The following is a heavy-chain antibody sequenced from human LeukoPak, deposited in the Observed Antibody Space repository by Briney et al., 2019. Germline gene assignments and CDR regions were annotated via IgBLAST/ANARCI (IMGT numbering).Heavy chain of an antibody. Sequence: GGSLRLSCVASGFTFGKYWMSWVRQAPRKGLEWVANIKLDGSEKNYVDSVKGRFTISRDNTKNSLYLQTNSLRVEDTAVFYCARDQYDTWSRRGNFDSWGQGTLVIVSS. CDR2: IKLDGSEK. CDR3: ARDQYDTWSRRGNFDS. CDR1: GFTFGKYW. V-gene: IGHV3-7*03. D-gene: IGHD3-3*01. J-gene: IGHJ4*02.